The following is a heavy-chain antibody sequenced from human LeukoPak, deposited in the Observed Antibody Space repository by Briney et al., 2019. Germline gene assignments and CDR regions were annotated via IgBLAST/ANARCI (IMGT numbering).Heavy chain of an antibody. V-gene: IGHV4-59*01. Sequence: SETLSLTCTVSGGSISSYYWSWIRQPPGKGLEWIGYIYYSGSTNYNLSLKSRVTISVDTSKNQFSLKLSSVTAADTAVYYCAREGSSWYERFPWFDPWGQGTLVTVSS. CDR3: AREGSSWYERFPWFDP. CDR2: IYYSGST. CDR1: GGSISSYY. J-gene: IGHJ5*02. D-gene: IGHD6-13*01.